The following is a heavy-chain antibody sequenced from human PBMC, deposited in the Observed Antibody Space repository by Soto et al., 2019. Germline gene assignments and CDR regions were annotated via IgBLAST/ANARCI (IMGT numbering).Heavy chain of an antibody. CDR3: ARSPRSHYDPFDI. J-gene: IGHJ3*02. CDR2: ISSGGTP. V-gene: IGHV4-39*01. CDR1: GDSISSSHYY. Sequence: QLQLQESGPGLVKPSETLSLTCTVSGDSISSSHYYWGWIRQSPEKGLEWIATISSGGTPYCNPSLKSPVNISVDTSNDQFSLKVNSLTAADTAVYFCARSPRSHYDPFDIWGQGTMVTVSS.